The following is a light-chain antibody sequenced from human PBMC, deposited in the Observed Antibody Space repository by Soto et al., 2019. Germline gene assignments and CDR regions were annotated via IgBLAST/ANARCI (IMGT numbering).Light chain of an antibody. Sequence: QSALTQPASVSGSPGQSITISCTGTSSDVGGYNYVSWYQQHPGKAPKLMIYEVSNRPSGVSNRFSGSKSGNTASLTISGRKAEDAADYHCSSYTSSSTLVFGTGTKLTVL. CDR2: EVS. CDR3: SSYTSSSTLV. CDR1: SSDVGGYNY. J-gene: IGLJ1*01. V-gene: IGLV2-14*01.